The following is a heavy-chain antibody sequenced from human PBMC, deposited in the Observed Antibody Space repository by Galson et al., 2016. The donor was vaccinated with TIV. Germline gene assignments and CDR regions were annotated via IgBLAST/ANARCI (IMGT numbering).Heavy chain of an antibody. D-gene: IGHD3-22*01. CDR2: ISAYSGDT. J-gene: IGHJ6*02. V-gene: IGHV1-18*01. CDR3: TSDRGSMTMILVIDYYFGLDV. Sequence: SVKVSCKASGYTFNKYGVSWVRQAPGQGLEWMGWISAYSGDTNYAQKFQGRVTMATDTYTSTAYMDLRRLRSDDTAVYYCTSDRGSMTMILVIDYYFGLDVCGQGTTVTVSS. CDR1: GYTFNKYG.